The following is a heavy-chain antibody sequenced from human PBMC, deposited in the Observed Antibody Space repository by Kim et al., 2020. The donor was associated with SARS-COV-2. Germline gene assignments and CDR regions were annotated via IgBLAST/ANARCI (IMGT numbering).Heavy chain of an antibody. D-gene: IGHD6-6*01. CDR3: AKDRRPYSSSSEGICDY. J-gene: IGHJ4*02. Sequence: VKGRFTISRDNSKNTLYLQMNSLRAEDTAVYYCAKDRRPYSSSSEGICDYWGQGTLVTVSS. V-gene: IGHV3-30*02.